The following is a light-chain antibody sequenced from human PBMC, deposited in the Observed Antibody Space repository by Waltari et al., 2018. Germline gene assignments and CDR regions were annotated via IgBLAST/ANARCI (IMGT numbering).Light chain of an antibody. Sequence: SYELTQSPSVSVSPGQTASISCSGDKLEDRYVCWYQQKPGQSPVLGLHPDSKRPSGIPWRVSGFNAGNTATLTISETQSMDEADYYCQAWDRNTYVVFGGGTKLTVL. CDR3: QAWDRNTYVV. J-gene: IGLJ2*01. CDR1: KLEDRY. V-gene: IGLV3-1*01. CDR2: PDS.